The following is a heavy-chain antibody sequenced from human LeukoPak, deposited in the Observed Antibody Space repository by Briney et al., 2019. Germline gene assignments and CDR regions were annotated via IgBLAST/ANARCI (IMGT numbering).Heavy chain of an antibody. CDR2: ISWDGVST. Sequence: PGGSLRLSCAASGFTFDDYTMHWVRQAPGKGLEWVSLISWDGVSTYYADSVKGRFTISRDNAKNSLYLQMNSLRDEDTAVYYCASGSFGELLGGSYYFDYWGQGTLVTVSS. V-gene: IGHV3-43*01. J-gene: IGHJ4*02. D-gene: IGHD3-10*01. CDR3: ASGSFGELLGGSYYFDY. CDR1: GFTFDDYT.